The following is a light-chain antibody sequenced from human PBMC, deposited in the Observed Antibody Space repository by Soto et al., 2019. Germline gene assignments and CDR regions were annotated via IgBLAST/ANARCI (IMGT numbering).Light chain of an antibody. CDR1: QSISSY. J-gene: IGKJ2*01. Sequence: DIQMTQSPSSLSASLGDRVTITCRASQSISSYLNWYQQKPGKAPKLLIYAASTLKSGVPSRFSGSGAGTGLTLTISSLQPEEFGTYCCQQNYSTPESKFGQGTKGDIK. CDR3: QQNYSTPESK. CDR2: AAS. V-gene: IGKV1-39*01.